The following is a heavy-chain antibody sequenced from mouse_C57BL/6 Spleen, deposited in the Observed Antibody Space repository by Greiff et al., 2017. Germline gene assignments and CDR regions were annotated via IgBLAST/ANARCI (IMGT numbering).Heavy chain of an antibody. CDR2: INPSNGGT. CDR1: GYTFTSYW. Sequence: QVQLQQPGTELVKPGASVKLSCKASGYTFTSYWMHWVKQRPGQGLEWIGNINPSNGGTNYNEKFKSKATLTVDKSSSTAYMQLSSLTSEDSAVYDCARGGDDGYYPNWYFDVWGTGTTVTVSS. CDR3: ARGGDDGYYPNWYFDV. V-gene: IGHV1-53*01. J-gene: IGHJ1*03. D-gene: IGHD2-3*01.